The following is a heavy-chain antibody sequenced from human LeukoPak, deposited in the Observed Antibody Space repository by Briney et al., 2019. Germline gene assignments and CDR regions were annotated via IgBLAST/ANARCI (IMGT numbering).Heavy chain of an antibody. CDR3: ARGHTAMVTEGYFDY. Sequence: SGGSLRLSCAASGFTVSSNYMSWVRQAPGKGLEWVSVIYSGGSTYYADSVKGRFTISRDNSKNTLYLQMNSLRAEDTAVYYCARGHTAMVTEGYFDYWGQGALVTVSS. CDR1: GFTVSSNY. D-gene: IGHD5-18*01. CDR2: IYSGGST. J-gene: IGHJ4*02. V-gene: IGHV3-53*01.